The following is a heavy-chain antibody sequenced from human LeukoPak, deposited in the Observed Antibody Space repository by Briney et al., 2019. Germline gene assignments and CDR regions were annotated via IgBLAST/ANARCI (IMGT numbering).Heavy chain of an antibody. CDR3: ASRSGSYAYYFDY. CDR2: ISSSSSTI. Sequence: GGSLRLSCAASGLTFSSYSMNWVRQAPGKGLEWVSYISSSSSTIYYADSVKGRFTISRDNAKNSLYLQMNSLRAEDTAVYYCASRSGSYAYYFDYWGQGTLVTVSS. D-gene: IGHD1-26*01. J-gene: IGHJ4*02. CDR1: GLTFSSYS. V-gene: IGHV3-48*04.